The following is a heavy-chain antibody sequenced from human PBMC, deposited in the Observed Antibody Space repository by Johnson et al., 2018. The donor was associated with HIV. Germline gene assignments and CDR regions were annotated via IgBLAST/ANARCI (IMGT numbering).Heavy chain of an antibody. CDR3: AKRLGVLTVPGAFDI. J-gene: IGHJ3*02. CDR2: IRFDGSNK. V-gene: IGHV3-30*02. D-gene: IGHD3-10*01. CDR1: GFTFSNYG. Sequence: QVQLVESGGGVVQPGGSLRLSCAASGFTFSNYGMHWVRQAPGKGLEWVAFIRFDGSNKYYADSVKGRFTISRDNSKNTLYLQLNRLRAEATAVYHCAKRLGVLTVPGAFDIWGQGTMVTVSS.